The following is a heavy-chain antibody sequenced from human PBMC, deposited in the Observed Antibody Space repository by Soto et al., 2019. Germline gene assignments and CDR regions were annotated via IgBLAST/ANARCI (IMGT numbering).Heavy chain of an antibody. V-gene: IGHV3-23*01. CDR2: ISGSGGST. Sequence: EVQLLESGGGLVQPGGSLRLSCAASGFTFSSYAMSWVHQAPGKGLEWVSAISGSGGSTYYADSVKGRFTISRDNSKNTLYLQMNSLRAEDTAVYYCAKGSGSYYYYYYYMDVWGKGTTVTVSS. D-gene: IGHD1-26*01. J-gene: IGHJ6*03. CDR1: GFTFSSYA. CDR3: AKGSGSYYYYYYYMDV.